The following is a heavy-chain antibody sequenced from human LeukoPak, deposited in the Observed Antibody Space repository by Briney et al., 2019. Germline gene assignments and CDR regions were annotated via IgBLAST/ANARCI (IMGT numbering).Heavy chain of an antibody. J-gene: IGHJ5*02. CDR2: INPNSGST. CDR3: ARAAAGRALDP. CDR1: GYTFTGYY. D-gene: IGHD6-13*01. V-gene: IGHV1-2*02. Sequence: GASVKVSCKASGYTFTGYYMHWVRQAPGQGLEWMGWINPNSGSTNYAQKFQGRVTMTRDTSISTAYMELSRLRSDDTAVYYCARAAAGRALDPWGQGTLVTVSS.